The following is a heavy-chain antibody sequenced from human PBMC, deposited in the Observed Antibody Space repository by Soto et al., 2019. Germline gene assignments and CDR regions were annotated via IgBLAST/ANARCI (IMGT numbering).Heavy chain of an antibody. CDR1: GFSFSTST. J-gene: IGHJ4*02. Sequence: EVQLVESGGGLVKPGGSLRLSCAASGFSFSTSTMNWVRQAPGKGLEFVSSIGRTGIDRYYIDSVKGRFTISRDNSQNSLYLHMNSLRADDTALYYCVCDDNRRYWGQGTLVTVSS. CDR3: VCDDNRRY. CDR2: IGRTGIDR. V-gene: IGHV3-21*01. D-gene: IGHD1-1*01.